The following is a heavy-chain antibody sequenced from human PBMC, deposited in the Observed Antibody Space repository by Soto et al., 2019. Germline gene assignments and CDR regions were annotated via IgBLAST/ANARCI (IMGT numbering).Heavy chain of an antibody. J-gene: IGHJ4*02. D-gene: IGHD2-21*02. CDR3: ARTRFVSAYCGGDCYSRAGYYFDY. CDR1: GGSFSGYY. CDR2: INHSGSS. V-gene: IGHV4-34*01. Sequence: QVQLQQWGAGLLKPSETLSLTCAVYGGSFSGYYWSWIRQPPGKGLEWIGEINHSGSSNYNPSLKSRVTISVDTSKNQFSLKLSSVTAADTAVYYCARTRFVSAYCGGDCYSRAGYYFDYWGQGTLVTVSS.